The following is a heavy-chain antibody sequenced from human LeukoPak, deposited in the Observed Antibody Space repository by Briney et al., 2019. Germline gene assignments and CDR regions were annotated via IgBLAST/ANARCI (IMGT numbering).Heavy chain of an antibody. Sequence: ASVKLSCKASGYTFTSYGINWVRPAPGQGLEWMGRISAYNGNTNYAQKLQGRVTMTTDTSTSTAYMELRSLRYDDTAVYYCARENSAYYSADYWGQGALLTVSS. CDR1: GYTFTSYG. CDR2: ISAYNGNT. J-gene: IGHJ4*02. V-gene: IGHV1-18*01. D-gene: IGHD3-22*01. CDR3: ARENSAYYSADY.